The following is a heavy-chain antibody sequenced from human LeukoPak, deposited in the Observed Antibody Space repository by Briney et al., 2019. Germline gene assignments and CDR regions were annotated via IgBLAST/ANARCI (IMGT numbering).Heavy chain of an antibody. CDR2: IHYSGST. CDR1: GGSVSSGSYY. V-gene: IGHV4-61*01. J-gene: IGHJ5*02. CDR3: ARGEGNYDSSGYYLFWFDP. Sequence: SETLSLTCTVSGGSVSSGSYYWSWIRQPPGKGLEWIGYIHYSGSTNYNPSLKSRVTISVDTSKNQFSLKLSSVTAADTAVYYCARGEGNYDSSGYYLFWFDPWGQGTLVTVSS. D-gene: IGHD3-22*01.